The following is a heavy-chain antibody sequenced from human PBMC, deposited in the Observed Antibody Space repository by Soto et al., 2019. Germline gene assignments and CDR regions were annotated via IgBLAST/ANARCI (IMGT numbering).Heavy chain of an antibody. Sequence: PSETLSLTCAFSVGSISRGYHWAWIRQPPGKGLEWVASIYHSGTTYYNPSLTSRVTISVDTSKNQFSLKVNSVTAADSAVYFCARTDSPGYYPYCGQGILVILSS. J-gene: IGHJ4*02. CDR1: VGSISRGYH. V-gene: IGHV4-38-2*01. CDR3: ARTDSPGYYPY. CDR2: IYHSGTT. D-gene: IGHD3-22*01.